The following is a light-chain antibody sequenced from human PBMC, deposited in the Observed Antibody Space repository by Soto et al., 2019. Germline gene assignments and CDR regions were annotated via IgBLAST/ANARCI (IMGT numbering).Light chain of an antibody. Sequence: SSELTQPPSVSVSPGQTASITCSGDKLGDKYACWYQQKPGQSPVLVIYQDSKRPSGIPERFSGSNSGNTATLTISGTQAMDEADYYCQAWDSSTRHVVFGGGTKVTVL. V-gene: IGLV3-1*01. CDR3: QAWDSSTRHVV. CDR1: KLGDKY. CDR2: QDS. J-gene: IGLJ2*01.